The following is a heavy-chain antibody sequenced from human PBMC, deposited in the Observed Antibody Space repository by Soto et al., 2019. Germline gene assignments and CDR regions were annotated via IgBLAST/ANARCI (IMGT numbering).Heavy chain of an antibody. V-gene: IGHV1-69*13. J-gene: IGHJ6*02. CDR2: IVPIFGTA. CDR1: GGTFSSYA. Sequence: ASVKVSCKASGGTFSSYAISWVRQAPGQGLEWMGGIVPIFGTANYAQKFQGRVTITADESTSTAYMELSSLRSEDTAVYYCARAGGFGELYYGMDVWGQGTTVTVSS. D-gene: IGHD3-10*01. CDR3: ARAGGFGELYYGMDV.